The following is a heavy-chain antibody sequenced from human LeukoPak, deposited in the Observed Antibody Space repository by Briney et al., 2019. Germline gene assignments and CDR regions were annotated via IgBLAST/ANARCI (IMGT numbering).Heavy chain of an antibody. CDR2: ISGDGGST. J-gene: IGHJ6*02. CDR1: GFTFDDYA. Sequence: GGSLRLSCAASGFTFDDYAMHWVRQAPGKGLEWVSLISGDGGSTYYADSVKGRFTISRDNSKNSLYLQMNSLRTEDTALYYCAKDIVVVPAAMPVVYYYGMDVWGQGTTATVSS. D-gene: IGHD2-2*01. V-gene: IGHV3-43*02. CDR3: AKDIVVVPAAMPVVYYYGMDV.